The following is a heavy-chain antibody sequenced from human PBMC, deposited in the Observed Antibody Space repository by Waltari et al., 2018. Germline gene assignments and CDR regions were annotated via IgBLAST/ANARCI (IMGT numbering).Heavy chain of an antibody. J-gene: IGHJ4*02. Sequence: EVQLLESGGGLVQPGGSLRLSCAASGFTFSSYAMSWVRQAPGKGLEWVSAISGSGGSKYYADSVKGRFTISRDNSKNTLYLQMNSLRAEDTAVYYCAKGGSGWYYFDYWGQGTLVTVSS. V-gene: IGHV3-23*01. D-gene: IGHD6-19*01. CDR1: GFTFSSYA. CDR2: ISGSGGSK. CDR3: AKGGSGWYYFDY.